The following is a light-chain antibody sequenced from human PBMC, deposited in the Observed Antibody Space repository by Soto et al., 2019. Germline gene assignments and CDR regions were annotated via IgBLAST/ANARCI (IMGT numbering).Light chain of an antibody. CDR2: DVT. Sequence: QYALTQPRSVSGSPGQSVTISCTGTYSDVGLYDYLSWYQQHPGKAPKLIISDVTKRPSGVPDRFSGSKSGNTASLTISGLQAEDEADYYCCSYAGTDTYVFGSGTKLTVL. V-gene: IGLV2-11*01. CDR3: CSYAGTDTYV. CDR1: YSDVGLYDY. J-gene: IGLJ1*01.